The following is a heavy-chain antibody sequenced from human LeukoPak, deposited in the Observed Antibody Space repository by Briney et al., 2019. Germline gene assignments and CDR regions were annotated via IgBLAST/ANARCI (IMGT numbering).Heavy chain of an antibody. D-gene: IGHD4-17*01. CDR1: GGSINNYY. CDR2: IYSSGST. V-gene: IGHV4-4*07. Sequence: PSETLSLTCTVSGGSINNYYWSWIRQPAGKGLEWIGLIYSSGSTSYNPSLKSRVTMSVDTSKKQFSLRLSSVTAADTAVYYCARGADYGDYVGAFDIWGQGTMVTVSS. J-gene: IGHJ3*02. CDR3: ARGADYGDYVGAFDI.